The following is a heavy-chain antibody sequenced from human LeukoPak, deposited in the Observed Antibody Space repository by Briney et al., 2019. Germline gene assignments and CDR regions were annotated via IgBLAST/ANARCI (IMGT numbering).Heavy chain of an antibody. CDR1: GGTFSSYA. J-gene: IGHJ4*02. CDR3: ARDSDYGDYIDY. D-gene: IGHD4-17*01. V-gene: IGHV1-69*01. Sequence: SVKVSCKASGGTFSSYAISWVRQAPGQGLEWMGGIIPIFGTANYAQKFQGRVTITADESTSTAYMELSSLRSEDTAVYYCARDSDYGDYIDYWGQGTLVTASS. CDR2: IIPIFGTA.